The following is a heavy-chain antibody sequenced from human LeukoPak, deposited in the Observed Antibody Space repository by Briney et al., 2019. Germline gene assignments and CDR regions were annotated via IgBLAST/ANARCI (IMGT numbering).Heavy chain of an antibody. J-gene: IGHJ3*02. D-gene: IGHD3-22*01. CDR1: GFTFDDYA. V-gene: IGHV3-9*01. CDR2: ISWNSGSI. Sequence: SGGSLRLSCAASGFTFDDYAVHWVRQAPGKGLEWVSGISWNSGSIGYADSVKGRFTISRDNAKNSLYLQMNSLRAEDTALYYCAKGSYYYDSSVLGDAFDIWGQGTMVTVSS. CDR3: AKGSYYYDSSVLGDAFDI.